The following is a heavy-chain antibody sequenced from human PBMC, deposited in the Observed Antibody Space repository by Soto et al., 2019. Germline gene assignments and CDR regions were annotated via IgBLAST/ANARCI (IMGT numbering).Heavy chain of an antibody. CDR3: ARGALIVANWFDP. CDR2: INPNNGVT. CDR1: GYTVTDYY. Sequence: QVQLVQSGAEVKKPGASVKVSCKASGYTVTDYYMNWVRQAPGQGLEGMGWINPNNGVTNYAQEFQSRVTMTRHTSTSTVYMDLSTLRSDDTALYDCARGALIVANWFDPWGQGTQVTVSS. D-gene: IGHD5-12*01. J-gene: IGHJ5*02. V-gene: IGHV1-2*02.